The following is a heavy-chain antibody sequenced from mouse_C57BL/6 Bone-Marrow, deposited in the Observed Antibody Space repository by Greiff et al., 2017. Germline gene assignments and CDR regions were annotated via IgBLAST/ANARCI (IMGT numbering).Heavy chain of an antibody. V-gene: IGHV5-12*01. CDR1: GFTFSDYY. D-gene: IGHD1-1*01. CDR3: ARRRYYGGYAMDY. J-gene: IGHJ4*01. CDR2: ISTGGGST. Sequence: EVKLVESGGGLVQPGGSLKLSCAASGFTFSDYYMYWVRQTPEKRLEWVAYISTGGGSTYYPDTVKGRFTISRDNAKNTLYLQMSRLKSEDTAMYYCARRRYYGGYAMDYWGQGTSVTVSS.